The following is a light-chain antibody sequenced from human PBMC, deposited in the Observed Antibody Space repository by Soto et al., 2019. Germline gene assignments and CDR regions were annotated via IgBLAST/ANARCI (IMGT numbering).Light chain of an antibody. V-gene: IGLV2-14*01. CDR2: KVS. CDR1: SIDIGNYDF. J-gene: IGLJ2*01. CDR3: SSYTTSTSFIL. Sequence: QSALTQPASVSGSPGQSITISCTGTSIDIGNYDFVSWYQQVPGTAPKAMISKVSSRPSGVSNRFSGSKSVNTASLTISGLQAEDEAYYYCSSYTTSTSFILFGGGTKLTVL.